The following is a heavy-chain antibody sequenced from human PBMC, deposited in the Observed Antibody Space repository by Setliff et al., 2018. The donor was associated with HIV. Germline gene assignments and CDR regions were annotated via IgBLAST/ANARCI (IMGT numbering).Heavy chain of an antibody. Sequence: GGSLRLSCAASEFTFSSYWMSWVRQAPGKGLEWVANIKQDGSERYYVGSVKGRFTISRDNAKNSLYLQMNSLRAEDTAVYYCAKDPGRRGGYDGYFDFWGRGTLVTVSS. CDR2: IKQDGSER. D-gene: IGHD3-10*01. V-gene: IGHV3-7*03. CDR3: AKDPGRRGGYDGYFDF. J-gene: IGHJ4*02. CDR1: EFTFSSYW.